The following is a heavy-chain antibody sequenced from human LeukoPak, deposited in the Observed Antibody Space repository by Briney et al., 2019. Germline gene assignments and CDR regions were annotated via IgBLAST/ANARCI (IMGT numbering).Heavy chain of an antibody. D-gene: IGHD3-22*01. CDR2: IGGSGGST. CDR1: GFTFSTYA. J-gene: IGHJ4*02. CDR3: AKDRGRYYDSSGYYWGYYFDS. V-gene: IGHV3-23*01. Sequence: GGSLRLSCAASGFTFSTYAVNWVRQAPGKGLEWVSTIGGSGGSTYYADSVKGRFTISRDNSKNTLYLQMSSLRAEDTAVYYCAKDRGRYYDSSGYYWGYYFDSWGQGILVTVST.